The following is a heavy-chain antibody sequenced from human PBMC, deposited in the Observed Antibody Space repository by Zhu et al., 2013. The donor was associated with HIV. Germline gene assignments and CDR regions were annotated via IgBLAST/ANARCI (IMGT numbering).Heavy chain of an antibody. CDR3: AKDGERSSWYRLVRYYYYYMDV. D-gene: IGHD6-13*01. V-gene: IGHV3-30*18. CDR1: GFTFSSYG. CDR2: ISYDGSNK. J-gene: IGHJ6*03. Sequence: VQLVESGGGVVQPGRSLRLSCAASGFTFSSYGMHWVRQAPGKGLEWVAVISYDGSNKYYADSVKGRFTISRDNSKNTLYLQMNSLRAEDTAVYYCAKDGERSSWYRLVRYYYYYMDVVGQRDHGHRSP.